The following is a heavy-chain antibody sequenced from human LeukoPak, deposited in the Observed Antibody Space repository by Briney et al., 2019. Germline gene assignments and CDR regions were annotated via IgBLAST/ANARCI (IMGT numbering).Heavy chain of an antibody. D-gene: IGHD3-3*01. J-gene: IGHJ3*02. CDR3: ARITDRTIFGEIMHGFDI. V-gene: IGHV4-39*01. CDR1: GGSINSNSFY. CDR2: LSYSGST. Sequence: SETLSLTCTVSGGSINSNSFYWGWARQPPGKGLEWIGIGSLSYSGSTYYSPSLKSRITISVDTSNNQFSLKLSSVTAADTAAYYCARITDRTIFGEIMHGFDIWGQGTPVTVSS.